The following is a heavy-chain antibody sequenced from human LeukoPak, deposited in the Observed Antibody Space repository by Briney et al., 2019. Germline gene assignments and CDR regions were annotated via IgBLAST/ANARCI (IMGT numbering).Heavy chain of an antibody. D-gene: IGHD1-26*01. CDR3: ARMGGFAYFDY. J-gene: IGHJ4*02. Sequence: SVKISCKASGGTFSSYAISWVRQAPGQGLEWMGRIIPILGIANYAQKFQGRVTITADKSTSTAYMELSSLRSEDTAVYYCARMGGFAYFDYWGQGTLVTVSS. V-gene: IGHV1-69*04. CDR2: IIPILGIA. CDR1: GGTFSSYA.